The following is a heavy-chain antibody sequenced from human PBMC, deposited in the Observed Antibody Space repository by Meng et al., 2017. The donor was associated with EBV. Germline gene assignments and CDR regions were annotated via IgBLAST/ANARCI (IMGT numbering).Heavy chain of an antibody. CDR3: ADYSS. J-gene: IGHJ4*02. CDR1: GSSISSSSYY. V-gene: IGHV4-39*07. CDR2: IYYSGST. Sequence: LAESGPRLVKSSGTPSLNRNVSGSSISSSSYYWGWIRQPPGKGLEWIGSIYYSGSTYYNPSPKSRVTISVDTSKNQFSLKLSSVTAADTAVYYCADYSSWGQGTLVTVSS. D-gene: IGHD4-11*01.